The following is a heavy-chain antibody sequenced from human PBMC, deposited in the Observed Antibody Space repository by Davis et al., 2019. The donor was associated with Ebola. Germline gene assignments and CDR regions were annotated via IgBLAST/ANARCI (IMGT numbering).Heavy chain of an antibody. Sequence: GESLKISCAASGFTFSSYGMHWVRQAPGKGLEWVAVIWYDGSNKYYADSVKGRFTISRDNSKNTLYLQMNSLRAEDTAVYYCARDHYRSYYYYYMDVWGKGTTVTVSS. CDR1: GFTFSSYG. J-gene: IGHJ6*03. CDR2: IWYDGSNK. CDR3: ARDHYRSYYYYYMDV. D-gene: IGHD4-11*01. V-gene: IGHV3-30*19.